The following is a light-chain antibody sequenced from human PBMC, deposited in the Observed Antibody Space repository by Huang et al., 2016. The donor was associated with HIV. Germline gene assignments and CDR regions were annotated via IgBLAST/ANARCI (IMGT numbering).Light chain of an antibody. J-gene: IGKJ4*01. V-gene: IGKV1-39*01. CDR2: GAS. CDR3: QQSYSTHVT. Sequence: DIQMTQSASSLSASVGDRVTISCRASQSINNYLHWYQQKPGKAPKLLIYGASSLQSGVPSRFSGRGSGTDFTLTISSLQPEDFATYYCQQSYSTHVTFGGGTKVEIK. CDR1: QSINNY.